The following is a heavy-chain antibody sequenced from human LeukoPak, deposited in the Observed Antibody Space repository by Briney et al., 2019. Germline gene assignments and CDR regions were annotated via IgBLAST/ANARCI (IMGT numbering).Heavy chain of an antibody. V-gene: IGHV3-30*18. D-gene: IGHD1-1*01. J-gene: IGHJ4*02. CDR3: AKGTLWENNFDY. CDR1: GFTFSSYG. CDR2: ISYDGSNK. Sequence: GGSLRLSCAASGFTFSSYGMHWVRQAPGKGLEWVAVISYDGSNKYYADSVKGRFTISRDNSKNTPYLQMNSLRAEDTAVYYRAKGTLWENNFDYWGQGTLVTVSS.